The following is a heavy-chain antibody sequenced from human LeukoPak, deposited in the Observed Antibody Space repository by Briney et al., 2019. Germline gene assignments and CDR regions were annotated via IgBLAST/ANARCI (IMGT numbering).Heavy chain of an antibody. Sequence: PWGSLRLSCAASGFTFGSYGMHWVRQAPGKGLEWVAVIWYDGSNKYYADSVKGRFTISRDNSKNTLYLQMNSLRAEDTAVYYRAKDASPVSYSSGWYPPFDYWGQGTLVTVSS. J-gene: IGHJ4*02. D-gene: IGHD6-19*01. CDR1: GFTFGSYG. CDR3: AKDASPVSYSSGWYPPFDY. CDR2: IWYDGSNK. V-gene: IGHV3-33*06.